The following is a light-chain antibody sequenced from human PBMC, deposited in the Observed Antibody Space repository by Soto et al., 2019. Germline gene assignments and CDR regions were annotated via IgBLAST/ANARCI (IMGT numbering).Light chain of an antibody. CDR3: QQSYSTPRT. Sequence: DIQMTQSPSSLSASVGDRVTITCRASQSISSYLNWYQQKPGRAPKLLIYAASRLQSGVPSRFSGSGSGTDLTLTISSLQPEDFATYYCQQSYSTPRTFGQGTKVEIK. CDR2: AAS. CDR1: QSISSY. J-gene: IGKJ1*01. V-gene: IGKV1-39*01.